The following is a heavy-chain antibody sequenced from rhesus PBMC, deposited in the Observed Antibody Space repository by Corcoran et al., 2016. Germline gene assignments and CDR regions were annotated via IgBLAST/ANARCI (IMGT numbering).Heavy chain of an antibody. D-gene: IGHD1-7*02. Sequence: QVTLKESGPALVKPTQTLTLTCALSGFSINTAETGVGWIRPPPGKALEWLANIYWNDRKYPSTSLKSRLTISKDTSNNQVILTMTNMDPVDTATYYCARTKWNDVSLDVWGRGVLVTVSS. CDR2: IYWNDRK. CDR3: ARTKWNDVSLDV. V-gene: IGHV2-95*01. CDR1: GFSINTAETG. J-gene: IGHJ5-2*02.